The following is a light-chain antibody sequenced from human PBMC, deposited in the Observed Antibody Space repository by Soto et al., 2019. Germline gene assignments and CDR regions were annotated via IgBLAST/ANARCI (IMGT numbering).Light chain of an antibody. CDR2: EVN. CDR1: NSDVGGYNY. J-gene: IGLJ2*01. CDR3: SSYAGSNNLV. Sequence: QSVVTQPPSASGSLGQSVIISCTGTNSDVGGYNYDSWYQQHPGKAPKLMIFEVNKRPSGVPDRFSGSKSGNTASLTVSGLQAEDEANYYCSSYAGSNNLVFGGGTKLTVL. V-gene: IGLV2-8*01.